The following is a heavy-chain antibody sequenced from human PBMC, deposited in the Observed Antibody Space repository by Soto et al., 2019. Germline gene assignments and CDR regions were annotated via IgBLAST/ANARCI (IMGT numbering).Heavy chain of an antibody. CDR3: ARGGVFYYDSSGYTPLDY. CDR1: GFTFSSYA. CDR2: ISYDGSNK. Sequence: PVGSLRLSCAASGFTFSSYAMHWVRQAPGKGLEWVAVISYDGSNKYYADSVKGRFTISRDNSKNTLYLQMNSLRAEDTAVYYCARGGVFYYDSSGYTPLDYWGQGTLVTVSS. D-gene: IGHD3-22*01. J-gene: IGHJ4*02. V-gene: IGHV3-30-3*01.